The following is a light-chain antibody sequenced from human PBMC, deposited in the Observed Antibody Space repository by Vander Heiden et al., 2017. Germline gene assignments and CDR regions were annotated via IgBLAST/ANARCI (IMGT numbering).Light chain of an antibody. CDR2: WAS. CDR3: QQYYSTPRT. CDR1: QSVLYSSNNKNN. J-gene: IGKJ1*01. V-gene: IGKV4-1*01. Sequence: DIVMTQSPDSLAVSLGGRATINCKSSQSVLYSSNNKNNLTWYQQKPGQPPRLLIYWASTRESGVPDRFSGSGSGTDFTLTISSLQAEDVAVYYCQQYYSTPRTFGQGTKVEIK.